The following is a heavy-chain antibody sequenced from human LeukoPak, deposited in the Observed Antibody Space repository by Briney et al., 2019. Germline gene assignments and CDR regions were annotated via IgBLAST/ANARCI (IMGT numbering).Heavy chain of an antibody. D-gene: IGHD1-26*01. Sequence: GGSLRLSCAASGFTFSSYGMPWVRQAPGKGLEWVAVISYDGSNKYYADSVKGRFTISRDNSKNTLYLQMNSLRAEDTAVYYCAKEMWEPGTIWGQGTMVTVSS. CDR2: ISYDGSNK. V-gene: IGHV3-30*18. J-gene: IGHJ3*02. CDR3: AKEMWEPGTI. CDR1: GFTFSSYG.